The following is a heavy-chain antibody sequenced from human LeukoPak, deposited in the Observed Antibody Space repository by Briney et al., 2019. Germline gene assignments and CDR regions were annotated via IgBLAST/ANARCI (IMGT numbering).Heavy chain of an antibody. D-gene: IGHD6-19*01. CDR2: IYTSGST. V-gene: IGHV4-61*02. J-gene: IGHJ4*02. CDR3: ARESGWQQDY. CDR1: GGSISSSSYY. Sequence: SETLSLTCTVSGGSISSSSYYWSWIRQPAGKGLEWIGRIYTSGSTNYNPSLKSRVTMSVDTSKNQFSLKLSSVTAADTAVYYCARESGWQQDYWGQGTLVTVSS.